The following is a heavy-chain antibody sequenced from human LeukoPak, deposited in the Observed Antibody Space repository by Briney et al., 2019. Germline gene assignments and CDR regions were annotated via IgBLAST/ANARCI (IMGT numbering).Heavy chain of an antibody. CDR2: ISWNSGSI. J-gene: IGHJ6*02. V-gene: IGHV3-9*01. CDR3: AKDMKDYYYYGMDV. Sequence: GGSLRLSCVASGFTFGKYWMSWVRQAPGKGLEWVSGISWNSGSIGYADSVKGRFTISRDNAKNSLYLQMNSLRAEDTALYYCAKDMKDYYYYGMDVWGQGTTVTVSS. CDR1: GFTFGKYW.